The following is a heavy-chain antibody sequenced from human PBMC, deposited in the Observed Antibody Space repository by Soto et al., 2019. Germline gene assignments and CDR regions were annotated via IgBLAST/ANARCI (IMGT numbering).Heavy chain of an antibody. CDR2: IYSGGST. D-gene: IGHD1-26*01. CDR1: GFTVSSNY. Sequence: EVQLVESGGGLVQPGGSLRLSCAASGFTVSSNYMSWVRQAPGKGLEWVSVIYSGGSTYYADSVKGRFTISRDNSKNTLYLQMNSLRAEDTAVYYCARVEWELLRNEVWYFDLWGRGTLVTVSS. J-gene: IGHJ2*01. V-gene: IGHV3-66*01. CDR3: ARVEWELLRNEVWYFDL.